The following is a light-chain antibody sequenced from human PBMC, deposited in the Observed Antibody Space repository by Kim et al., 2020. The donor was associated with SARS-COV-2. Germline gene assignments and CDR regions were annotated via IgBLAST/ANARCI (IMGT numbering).Light chain of an antibody. CDR1: QSSSSW. Sequence: DIQMTQSPSTLSASVGDRVTITCRASQSSSSWLAWYQQKPGKAPKLLIYKASSLESGVPSRFSGSGSGTEFTLTISSLQPDDFATYYCQQYNSSPWTFGQGTKVDI. V-gene: IGKV1-5*03. J-gene: IGKJ1*01. CDR2: KAS. CDR3: QQYNSSPWT.